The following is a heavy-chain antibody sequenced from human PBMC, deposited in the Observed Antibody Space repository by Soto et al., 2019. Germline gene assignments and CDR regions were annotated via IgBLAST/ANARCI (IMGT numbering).Heavy chain of an antibody. CDR3: AREGDSSGWYNWFDP. D-gene: IGHD3-22*01. Sequence: EVQLVESGGGLVQPGGSLRLSCAASGFTFSSYSMNWVRQAPGKGLEWVSYFSSSSGTIYYADSVKGRFTISRDNAKNSLYLQMNSLRAKDTAVYYCAREGDSSGWYNWFDPWGQGTLVTVSS. CDR1: GFTFSSYS. V-gene: IGHV3-48*01. J-gene: IGHJ5*02. CDR2: FSSSSGTI.